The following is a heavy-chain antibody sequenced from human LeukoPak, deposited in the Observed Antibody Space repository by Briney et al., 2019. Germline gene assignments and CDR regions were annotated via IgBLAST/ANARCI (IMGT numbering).Heavy chain of an antibody. J-gene: IGHJ4*02. CDR2: ISSSSSYI. CDR1: GFTFSSYS. V-gene: IGHV3-21*04. CDR3: AKSTTGPTRPLDY. Sequence: PGGSLRLSCAASGFTFSSYSMNWVRQAPGKGLEWVSSISSSSSYIYYADSVKGRFTISRDNSKNTLYLQMNSLRAEDTAVYYCAKSTTGPTRPLDYWGQGTLVTVSS. D-gene: IGHD1-1*01.